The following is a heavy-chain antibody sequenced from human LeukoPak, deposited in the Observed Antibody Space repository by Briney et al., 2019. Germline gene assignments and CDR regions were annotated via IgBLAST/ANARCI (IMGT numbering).Heavy chain of an antibody. J-gene: IGHJ4*02. CDR2: ISSTNTYI. D-gene: IGHD3-22*01. CDR3: ARVEDHYDSSGYCAWDY. CDR1: GFTFSTYS. V-gene: IGHV3-21*01. Sequence: GGSLRLSCAASGFTFSTYSMTWVRQAPGKGLEWVSSISSTNTYIYYADSVKGRFTISRDNAKSSLYLQMNSLRAEDTAVYYCARVEDHYDSSGYCAWDYWGQGTLVTVSS.